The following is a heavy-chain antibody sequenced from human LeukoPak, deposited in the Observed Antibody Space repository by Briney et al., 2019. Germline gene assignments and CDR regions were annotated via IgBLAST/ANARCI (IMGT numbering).Heavy chain of an antibody. CDR1: GYIFTGYS. CDR2: INANSGGT. Sequence: ASVTVSCKASGYIFTGYSMHWVRQAPGQGLEWVGWINANSGGTNYAQKFQGRVTMTRDTSISTAYMELSSLRSDDTAVYYCARTQNYYDSSGYPYWGQGTLVTVSS. J-gene: IGHJ4*02. V-gene: IGHV1-2*02. D-gene: IGHD3-22*01. CDR3: ARTQNYYDSSGYPY.